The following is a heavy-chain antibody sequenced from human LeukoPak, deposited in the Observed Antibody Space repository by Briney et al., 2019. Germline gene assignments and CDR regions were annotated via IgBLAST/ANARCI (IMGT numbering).Heavy chain of an antibody. J-gene: IGHJ3*02. Sequence: PGGSLRLSCAASGFTFSSYWMSWVRQAPGKGLQWVANIKQDGSETYYVDSVKGRFTISRDNAKNSLSLQMNSLRAEDTAVYYCARYSSSWHAYDIWGQGTMATVSA. V-gene: IGHV3-7*05. D-gene: IGHD6-13*01. CDR3: ARYSSSWHAYDI. CDR2: IKQDGSET. CDR1: GFTFSSYW.